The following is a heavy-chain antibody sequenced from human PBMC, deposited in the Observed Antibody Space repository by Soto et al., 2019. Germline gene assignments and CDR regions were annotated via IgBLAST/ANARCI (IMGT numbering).Heavy chain of an antibody. D-gene: IGHD2-8*02. J-gene: IGHJ3*01. CDR2: VYYTGIT. CDR1: GGSISSSAYY. V-gene: IGHV4-39*01. Sequence: SETLSLTCTVSGGSISSSAYYWGWIRQSPGKGLEWIGSVYYTGITDYKSSLESRISISADTSRNQLSLRLNSMTAADTGIYFCARQGRPGYCTGGNCYPTFDVWGQGTLVTVSS. CDR3: ARQGRPGYCTGGNCYPTFDV.